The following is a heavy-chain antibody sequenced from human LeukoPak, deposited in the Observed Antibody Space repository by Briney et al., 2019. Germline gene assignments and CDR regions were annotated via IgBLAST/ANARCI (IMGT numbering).Heavy chain of an antibody. CDR2: IYPGDSDT. V-gene: IGHV5-51*01. J-gene: IGHJ2*01. CDR1: GYSFTSYW. Sequence: GESLKISCKGSGYSFTSYWIGWVRQMPGKGLEWMGIIYPGDSDTRYSPSFQGQVTISADKSISTAYLQWSSLKASDTAVYYCARRSYYYGSGSSNWYFDLWGRGTLVTVSS. CDR3: ARRSYYYGSGSSNWYFDL. D-gene: IGHD3-10*01.